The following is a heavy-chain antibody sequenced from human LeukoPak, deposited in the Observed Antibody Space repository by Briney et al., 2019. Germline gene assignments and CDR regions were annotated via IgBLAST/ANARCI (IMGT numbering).Heavy chain of an antibody. CDR1: GGSFSGYY. V-gene: IGHV4-34*01. CDR3: ASQWPYCSGGSCYAPTSDY. J-gene: IGHJ4*02. D-gene: IGHD2-15*01. Sequence: PSETLSLTCAVYGGSFSGYYWSWIRQPPGKGLEWIGEINHSGSTNYNPSLKSRVTISVDTSKNQFSLKLSSVTAADTAAYYCASQWPYCSGGSCYAPTSDYWGQGTLVTVSS. CDR2: INHSGST.